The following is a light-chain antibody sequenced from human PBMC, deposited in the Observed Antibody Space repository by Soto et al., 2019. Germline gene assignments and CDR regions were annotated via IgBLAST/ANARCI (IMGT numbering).Light chain of an antibody. CDR1: SSDVGDYNY. J-gene: IGLJ2*01. V-gene: IGLV2-14*01. CDR2: EVS. Sequence: QSALTQPASVSGSRGQSITISCTGTSSDVGDYNYVSWYQQHPGKAPKLMIYEVSHRLSGVSNRFSGSKSGYTASLTISGLQDEDEADYYCSSYISNSIVVFGGGTKLTVL. CDR3: SSYISNSIVV.